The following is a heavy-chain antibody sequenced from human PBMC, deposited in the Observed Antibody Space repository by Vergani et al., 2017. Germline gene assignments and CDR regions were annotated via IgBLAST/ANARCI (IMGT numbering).Heavy chain of an antibody. Sequence: EVQLVESGGGLVKPGESLRLSCAASGFTFSSYSMNWVRQAPGKGLEWVSSISSSSSYIYYADSVKGRFTISRDNAKNSLYLQMNSLRAEDTAVYYCARERYCSSTSCPYPQDFDYWGQGTLVTVSS. J-gene: IGHJ4*02. V-gene: IGHV3-21*01. CDR2: ISSSSSYI. CDR3: ARERYCSSTSCPYPQDFDY. CDR1: GFTFSSYS. D-gene: IGHD2-2*01.